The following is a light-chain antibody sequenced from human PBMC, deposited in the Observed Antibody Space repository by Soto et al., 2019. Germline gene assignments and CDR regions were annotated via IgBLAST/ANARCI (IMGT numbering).Light chain of an antibody. J-gene: IGKJ1*01. CDR1: QTFLDSSNNKDY. CDR3: QQYYSTPRT. CDR2: WAS. Sequence: DVLMTQSPDSLAVSLGERATINCKSSQTFLDSSNNKDYLTWYQQKPGQPPKLLIYWASTREFGVPDRFSGSGSGTDFTLTISSLQAEDVAVYYCQQYYSTPRTFGHGTKVDIK. V-gene: IGKV4-1*01.